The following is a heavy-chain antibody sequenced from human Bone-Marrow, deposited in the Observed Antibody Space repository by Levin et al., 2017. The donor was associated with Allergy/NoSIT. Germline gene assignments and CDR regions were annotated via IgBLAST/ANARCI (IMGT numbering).Heavy chain of an antibody. CDR3: ARDAQTSPTRNYGMDV. Sequence: SETLSLTCTVSGDSISRYYWSWIRQPPGKGLEWIGYIYYSGSTNYNPSFKSRVTISVDTSKNQFSLDLNFVTAADTAVYYCARDAQTSPTRNYGMDVWGQGTTVTVSS. CDR1: GDSISRYY. CDR2: IYYSGST. J-gene: IGHJ6*02. V-gene: IGHV4-59*01.